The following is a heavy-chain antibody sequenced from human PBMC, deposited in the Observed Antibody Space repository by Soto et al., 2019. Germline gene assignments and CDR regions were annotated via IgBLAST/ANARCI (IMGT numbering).Heavy chain of an antibody. V-gene: IGHV1-46*01. CDR2: INPSGGST. Sequence: RPAHGQGLEWMGIINPSGGSTSYAQKFQGRVTMTRDTSTSTVYMELSSLRSEDTALYYCARGNLGFAVFDYWGQGSLDTVFS. J-gene: IGHJ4*02. D-gene: IGHD3-10*01. CDR3: ARGNLGFAVFDY.